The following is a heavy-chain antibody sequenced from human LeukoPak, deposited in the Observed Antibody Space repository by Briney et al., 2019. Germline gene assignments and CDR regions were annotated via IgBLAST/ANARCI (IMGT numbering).Heavy chain of an antibody. CDR1: AFTFSTYS. CDR2: ISSGSSYI. CDR3: AGELYCSGGTCSNDYYYYYYMDV. D-gene: IGHD2-15*01. V-gene: IGHV3-21*01. J-gene: IGHJ6*03. Sequence: GGSLRLSCAASAFTFSTYSMNWVRQAPGNGREWVSSISSGSSYIYHADSVKGRFTISRDNAKKSLYLQMNSLRAEDTAVYYCAGELYCSGGTCSNDYYYYYYMDVWGKGTTVTVSS.